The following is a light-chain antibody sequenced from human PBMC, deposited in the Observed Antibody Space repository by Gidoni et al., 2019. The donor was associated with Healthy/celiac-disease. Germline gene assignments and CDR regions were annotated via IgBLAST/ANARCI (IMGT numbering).Light chain of an antibody. Sequence: EIVLTQSPATLSLSPGERATLPCRASQSVSSHLAWYQQKPGQAPRLLIYDASNRATGIPARFSGSGSVTDFTLTIISLEPEDFAVYYCQQRSNWPPFTFGPGTKVDIK. CDR1: QSVSSH. CDR2: DAS. CDR3: QQRSNWPPFT. J-gene: IGKJ3*01. V-gene: IGKV3-11*01.